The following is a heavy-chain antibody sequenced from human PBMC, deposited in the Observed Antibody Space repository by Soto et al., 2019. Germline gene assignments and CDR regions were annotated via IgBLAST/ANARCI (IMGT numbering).Heavy chain of an antibody. CDR2: IKSKTDGGTT. D-gene: IGHD5-18*01. V-gene: IGHV3-15*01. J-gene: IGHJ4*02. CDR3: TTRASYGGYTPPGFDY. Sequence: EVQLVESGGGLVKPGGSLRLSCAASGFTFSNAWMSWVRQAPGKGLEWVGRIKSKTDGGTTDYAAPVKGRFTISRDDSKNTLYLQMNSLKTEDTAVYYCTTRASYGGYTPPGFDYWGQGTLVTVSS. CDR1: GFTFSNAW.